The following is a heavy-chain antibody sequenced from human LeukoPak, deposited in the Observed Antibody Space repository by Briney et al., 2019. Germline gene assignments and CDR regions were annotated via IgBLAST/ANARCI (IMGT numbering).Heavy chain of an antibody. D-gene: IGHD6-13*01. CDR1: GGSISSYY. CDR2: IYYSGST. V-gene: IGHV4-59*08. CDR3: ARRGYSSSLNYYFDY. J-gene: IGHJ4*02. Sequence: KSSETLSLTCTVSGGSISSYYWSWIRQPPGKGLEWIGYIYYSGSTNYNPSLKSRVTISVDTSKNQFSLKLSSVTAADTAVYYCARRGYSSSLNYYFDYWGQGTLVTVSS.